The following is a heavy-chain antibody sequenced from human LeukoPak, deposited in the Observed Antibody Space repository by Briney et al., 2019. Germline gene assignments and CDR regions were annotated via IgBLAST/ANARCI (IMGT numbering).Heavy chain of an antibody. D-gene: IGHD6-19*01. J-gene: IGHJ3*02. V-gene: IGHV3-21*01. CDR2: ISSSSSYI. Sequence: GGSLRLSCTGSGFTLSSYWMTWVRQAPGKGLEWVSSISSSSSYIYYADSVKGRFTISRDNAKNSLYLQMNSLRAEDTAVYYCARVDSSGWYLDDAFDIWGQGTMVTVSS. CDR3: ARVDSSGWYLDDAFDI. CDR1: GFTLSSYW.